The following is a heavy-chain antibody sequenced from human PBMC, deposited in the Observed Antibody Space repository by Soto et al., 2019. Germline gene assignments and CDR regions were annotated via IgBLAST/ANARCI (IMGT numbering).Heavy chain of an antibody. D-gene: IGHD4-17*01. J-gene: IGHJ5*02. CDR1: GGSSSRHT. Sequence: QVQLVQSGAEVKKPGSSVKVYCKASGGSSSRHTINWVRQAPGQGLEWIGSMIYILGITNYAQKFQGRVTITADNSTSTAYLELSGLRSDDTAVYYCARHINEGYTDSGDGRRNHWGQGSLVTVSS. V-gene: IGHV1-69*02. CDR2: MIYILGIT. CDR3: ARHINEGYTDSGDGRRNH.